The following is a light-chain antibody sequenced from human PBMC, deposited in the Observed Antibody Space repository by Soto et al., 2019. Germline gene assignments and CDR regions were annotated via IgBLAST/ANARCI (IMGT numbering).Light chain of an antibody. CDR1: QSISSSN. CDR3: QQYHFTPHT. J-gene: IGKJ2*01. Sequence: EIVLTQSPGTLSLSPGERATLSCRASQSISSSNLAWYQQKPGQAPRLLIYGASSRATGIPDRFSGSGSGTDFTLTIGRLQAEDVAVYYCQQYHFTPHTFGQGTKLEIK. V-gene: IGKV3-20*01. CDR2: GAS.